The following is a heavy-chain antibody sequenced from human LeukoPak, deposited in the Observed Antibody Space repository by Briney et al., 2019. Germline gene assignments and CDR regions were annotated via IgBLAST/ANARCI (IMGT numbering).Heavy chain of an antibody. V-gene: IGHV1-8*01. Sequence: GASVKVSCKASGYTFTSYDINWVRQATGQGLEWMGWMNPNSGNTGYAQKFQGRVTMTRNTSISTAYMELSSLRSEDTAVYCCARGYYDFWSGYRVFDYWGQGTLVTVSS. CDR2: MNPNSGNT. J-gene: IGHJ4*02. CDR3: ARGYYDFWSGYRVFDY. CDR1: GYTFTSYD. D-gene: IGHD3-3*01.